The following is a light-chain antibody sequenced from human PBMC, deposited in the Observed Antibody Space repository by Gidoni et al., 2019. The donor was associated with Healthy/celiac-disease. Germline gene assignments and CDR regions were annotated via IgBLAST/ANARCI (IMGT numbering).Light chain of an antibody. CDR1: SSDVGGYNY. Sequence: QSALTQPASVSGSHGQSITISCTGTSSDVGGYNYVSWYQQHPGKAPKLMIYEVSNRPSGVSNRFSGSQSGNTASLTISGLQAEDEADYYCSSYTSSSTRVFGTGTKVTVL. V-gene: IGLV2-14*01. CDR3: SSYTSSSTRV. CDR2: EVS. J-gene: IGLJ1*01.